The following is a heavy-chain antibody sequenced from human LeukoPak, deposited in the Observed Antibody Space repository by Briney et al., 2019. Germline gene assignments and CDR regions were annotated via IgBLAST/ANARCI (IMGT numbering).Heavy chain of an antibody. Sequence: GGSLRLSCAASGFTFSTHTMNWVRQAPGKGLEWVSAISSSSSYIYYADSVKGRFTISRDNAKRSMYLQMNSLRVADTAVYYCARGPYKDFWSGYSDYWGQGTLVTVSS. CDR3: ARGPYKDFWSGYSDY. V-gene: IGHV3-21*01. D-gene: IGHD3-3*01. CDR2: ISSSSSYI. CDR1: GFTFSTHT. J-gene: IGHJ4*02.